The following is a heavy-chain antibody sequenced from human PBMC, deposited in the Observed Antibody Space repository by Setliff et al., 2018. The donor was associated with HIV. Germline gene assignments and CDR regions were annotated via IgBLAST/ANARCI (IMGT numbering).Heavy chain of an antibody. Sequence: SETLSLTCTVYGGSFSGHYWGWVRQPPGKGLEWIGEINNSGSTNYNPSLKSRVTISVDTSKDQFSLKLTSVTAADTDVYFCARYRASQKFYFDFWGQGTLVTVSS. CDR2: INNSGST. CDR1: GGSFSGHY. J-gene: IGHJ4*02. D-gene: IGHD1-1*01. V-gene: IGHV4-34*01. CDR3: ARYRASQKFYFDF.